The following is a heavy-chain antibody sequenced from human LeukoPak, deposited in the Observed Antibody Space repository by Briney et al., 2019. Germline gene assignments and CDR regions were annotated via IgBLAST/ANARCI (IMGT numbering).Heavy chain of an antibody. CDR2: VNTDGSAT. CDR1: GFTFSNDW. CDR3: ARARSPRYSSSWYGDAFDI. Sequence: GGSLRLSCAASGFTFSNDWMHWVRQAPGKGLVWVSRVNTDGSATTYADSVKGRYTISRDNAKNTLYLQMNSLRAEDTAVYYCARARSPRYSSSWYGDAFDIWGQGTMVTVSS. J-gene: IGHJ3*02. V-gene: IGHV3-74*01. D-gene: IGHD6-13*01.